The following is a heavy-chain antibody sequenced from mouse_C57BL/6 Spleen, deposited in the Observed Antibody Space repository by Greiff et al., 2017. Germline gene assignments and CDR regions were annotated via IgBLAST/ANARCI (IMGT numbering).Heavy chain of an antibody. Sequence: VQLQQSGAELVKPGASVKISCKASGYAFSSYWMNWVKQRPGKGLEWIGQIYPGDGDTNYNGKFKGKAKLTVDKSSSTAFMQLSSLTSDDSAVYYCSNSFPSSYWYFDVWGTAATVPVSS. CDR2: IYPGDGDT. CDR3: SNSFPSSYWYFDV. V-gene: IGHV1-80*01. CDR1: GYAFSSYW. J-gene: IGHJ1*03. D-gene: IGHD1-3*01.